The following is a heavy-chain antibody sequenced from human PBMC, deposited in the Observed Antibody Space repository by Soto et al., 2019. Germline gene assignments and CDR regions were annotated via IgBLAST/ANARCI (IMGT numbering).Heavy chain of an antibody. J-gene: IGHJ4*02. CDR2: ISYDGSNK. CDR3: ARDSHYYGDSRQAY. CDR1: GFTFSSYA. V-gene: IGHV3-30-3*01. Sequence: QVQLVESGGGVVQPGRSLRLSCAASGFTFSSYAMHWVRQAPGKGLEWVAVISYDGSNKYYAESVKGRFTISRDNSKNTLYLQMNSLRAEDTAVYYCARDSHYYGDSRQAYWGQGTLVTVSS. D-gene: IGHD4-17*01.